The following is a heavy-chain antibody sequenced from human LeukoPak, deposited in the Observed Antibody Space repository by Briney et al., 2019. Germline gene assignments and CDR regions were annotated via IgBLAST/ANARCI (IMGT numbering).Heavy chain of an antibody. J-gene: IGHJ4*02. CDR2: IYTSGRS. CDR3: ARDRVYGSGIRT. Sequence: GGSLRPSCAASGFTFSDDYMTWVRQAPGKGLEWVSVIYTSGRSDYVDSVKGRFNISRDNTKNTVYLQMNSLTVQDTAVYYCARDRVYGSGIRTWGQGTLVTVSS. V-gene: IGHV3-66*01. CDR1: GFTFSDDY. D-gene: IGHD3-10*01.